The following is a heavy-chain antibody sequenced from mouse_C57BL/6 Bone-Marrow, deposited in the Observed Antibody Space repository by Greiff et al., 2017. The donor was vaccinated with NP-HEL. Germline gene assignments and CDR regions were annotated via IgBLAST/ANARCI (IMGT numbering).Heavy chain of an antibody. Sequence: QVQLQQPGAELVKPGASVKMSCKASGYTFTSYWITWVKQRPGQGLEWIGDIYPGSGSTNYNEKFKSKATLTVDTSSSTAYMQLSSLTSEDSAVYYGASRRDYDAFHYFGDWGQGTTLTVAS. CDR3: ASRRDYDAFHYFGD. J-gene: IGHJ2*01. CDR1: GYTFTSYW. V-gene: IGHV1-55*01. CDR2: IYPGSGST. D-gene: IGHD2-4*01.